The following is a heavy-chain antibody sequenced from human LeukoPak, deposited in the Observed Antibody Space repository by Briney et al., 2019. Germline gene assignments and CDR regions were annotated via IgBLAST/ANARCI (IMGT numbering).Heavy chain of an antibody. D-gene: IGHD3-22*01. Sequence: PGGSLRLSCAASGFTFSTYSMTWVRQAPGKGLEWVSSIDSSNSYIYYADSAKGRFTISRDNAKNSLYLQMNSLRAEDTAVYYCARVISDSSGYYWVYYYYGMDVWGQGTTVTVSS. CDR3: ARVISDSSGYYWVYYYYGMDV. V-gene: IGHV3-21*01. CDR1: GFTFSTYS. CDR2: IDSSNSYI. J-gene: IGHJ6*02.